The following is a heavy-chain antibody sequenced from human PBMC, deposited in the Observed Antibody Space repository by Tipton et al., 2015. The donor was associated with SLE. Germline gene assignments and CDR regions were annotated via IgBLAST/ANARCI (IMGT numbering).Heavy chain of an antibody. CDR3: ARGFRYSSGPGAY. D-gene: IGHD3-22*01. J-gene: IGHJ4*02. CDR1: GGSISSSSYY. V-gene: IGHV4-39*07. Sequence: TLSLTCTVSGGSISSSSYYWGWIRQPPGKGLEWIGSFYHSGSTYYNPSLKSRVTISVDTSKNQFSLKLTSVTAADTAVYYCARGFRYSSGPGAYWGQGTLVTVSS. CDR2: FYHSGST.